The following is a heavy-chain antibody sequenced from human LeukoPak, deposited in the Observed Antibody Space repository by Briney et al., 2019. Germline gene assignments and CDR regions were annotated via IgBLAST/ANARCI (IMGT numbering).Heavy chain of an antibody. CDR1: GFTFSSYG. D-gene: IGHD1-26*01. CDR2: ISYDGSNK. Sequence: GGSLRLSCAASGFTFSSYGMHWVRQAPGKGLEWVAVISYDGSNKYYADSVKGRFTISRDNSKNTLYLQMNSLRAEDTAVYYCAVPRSSGSYRGRFDYWGQGTLVTVSS. J-gene: IGHJ4*02. V-gene: IGHV3-30*03. CDR3: AVPRSSGSYRGRFDY.